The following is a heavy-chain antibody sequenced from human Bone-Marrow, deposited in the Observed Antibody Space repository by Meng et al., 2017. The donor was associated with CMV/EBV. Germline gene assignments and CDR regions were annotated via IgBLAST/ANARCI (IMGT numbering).Heavy chain of an antibody. J-gene: IGHJ4*02. CDR2: ISAYNGNT. D-gene: IGHD1-20*01. CDR3: ASSITGIPNDY. Sequence: ASVKVSCKASGYTFTSYCISWVRQAPGQGLEWMGWISAYNGNTNYAQKLQGRVTMTTDTSTSTAYMEVRSLRSDDTAVYYCASSITGIPNDYWGQGTLVTVSS. V-gene: IGHV1-18*01. CDR1: GYTFTSYC.